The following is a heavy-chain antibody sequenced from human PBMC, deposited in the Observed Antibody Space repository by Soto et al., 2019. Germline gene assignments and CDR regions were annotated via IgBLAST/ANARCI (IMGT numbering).Heavy chain of an antibody. CDR1: GGTFSSYA. J-gene: IGHJ6*02. V-gene: IGHV1-69*05. Sequence: QVQLVQSGAEVKKPGSSVKVSCKASGGTFSSYAISWVRQAPGQGLEWMGGIIPIFGTANYAQKFQGRVTXTXXXSXSTAYMELSSLRSEDTAVYYCARSLTGTYYYYGMDVWGQGTTVTVSS. CDR3: ARSLTGTYYYYGMDV. CDR2: IIPIFGTA. D-gene: IGHD1-20*01.